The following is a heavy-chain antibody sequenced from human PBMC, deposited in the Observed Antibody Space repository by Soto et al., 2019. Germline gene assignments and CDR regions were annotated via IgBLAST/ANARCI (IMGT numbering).Heavy chain of an antibody. CDR1: GFTFSSYS. CDR3: ARDQPGYSYGYGLGY. V-gene: IGHV3-21*01. Sequence: EVQLVESGGGLVKPGGSLRLSCAASGFTFSSYSMNWVRQAPGKGLEWVSSISSSSSYIYYADSVKGRFTISSDNAKNSLDLQMNSLRAEDTAVYYCARDQPGYSYGYGLGYWGQGTLGTVSS. J-gene: IGHJ4*02. CDR2: ISSSSSYI. D-gene: IGHD5-18*01.